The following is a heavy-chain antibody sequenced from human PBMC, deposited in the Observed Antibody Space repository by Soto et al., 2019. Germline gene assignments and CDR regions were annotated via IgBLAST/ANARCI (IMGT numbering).Heavy chain of an antibody. CDR3: AGVAAAEPENYYYYYGMDV. Sequence: QVQLVQSGAEVKKPGSSVKVSCKASGGTFSSYAISWVRQAPGQGLEWMGGIILIFGTANYAQKFQGRVTITADESTSTAYMELSSLRSENTAVYYCAGVAAAEPENYYYYYGMDVWGQGTTVTVSS. J-gene: IGHJ6*02. CDR2: IILIFGTA. CDR1: GGTFSSYA. D-gene: IGHD6-13*01. V-gene: IGHV1-69*01.